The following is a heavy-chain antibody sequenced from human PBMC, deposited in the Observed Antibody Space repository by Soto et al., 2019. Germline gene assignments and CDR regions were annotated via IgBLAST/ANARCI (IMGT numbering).Heavy chain of an antibody. CDR1: GFTVSSNY. J-gene: IGHJ6*02. V-gene: IGHV3-53*01. D-gene: IGHD3-22*01. Sequence: GSLRLSCAASGFTVSSNYMSWVRQAPGKGLEWVSVIYSGGSTYYADSVKGRFTISRDNSKNTLYLQMNSLRAEDTAVYYCARDRYYYDSSGYFYYYYGMDVWGQGTTVTVSS. CDR2: IYSGGST. CDR3: ARDRYYYDSSGYFYYYYGMDV.